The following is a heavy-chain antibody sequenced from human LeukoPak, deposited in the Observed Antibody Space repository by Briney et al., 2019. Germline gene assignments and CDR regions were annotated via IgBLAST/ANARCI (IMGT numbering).Heavy chain of an antibody. CDR3: ASSLLVIDAIDI. CDR2: INHSGST. J-gene: IGHJ3*02. Sequence: PSETLSLTCAVYGGSFSGYYWSWIRQPPGKGLEWIGEINHSGSTNYNPSLKSRVTISVDTSKNQFSLKLSSVTAADTAVYYCASSLLVIDAIDIWGQGTMVTVSS. CDR1: GGSFSGYY. V-gene: IGHV4-34*01.